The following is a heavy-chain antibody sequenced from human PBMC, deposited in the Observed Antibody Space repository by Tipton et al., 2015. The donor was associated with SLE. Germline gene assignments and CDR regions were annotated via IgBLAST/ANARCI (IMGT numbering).Heavy chain of an antibody. Sequence: TLSLTCAVYGGSFSGYYWSWIRQPPGKGLEWIGELNHSGSTNYNPSLKSRVTISVDTSKNQFSLKLSSVTAADTAVYYCARGHISRWSRFDYWGQGTLVTVSS. CDR1: GGSFSGYY. D-gene: IGHD2-21*01. CDR2: LNHSGST. CDR3: ARGHISRWSRFDY. J-gene: IGHJ4*02. V-gene: IGHV4-34*01.